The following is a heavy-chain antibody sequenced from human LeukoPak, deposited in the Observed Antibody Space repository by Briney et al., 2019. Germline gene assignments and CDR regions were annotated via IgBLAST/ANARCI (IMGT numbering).Heavy chain of an antibody. V-gene: IGHV4-59*01. CDR3: ARVGGSGSYYYAMDV. Sequence: SETLSLTCAVYGGSFSGYYWSWIRQPPGKGLEWIGEINHSGIKGLEWIGYIYYSGSTNYNPSLKSRVTISVDTSKNQFSLKLSSVTAADTAVYYCARVGGSGSYYYAMDVWGQGTTVTVSS. CDR1: GGSFSGYY. J-gene: IGHJ6*02. CDR2: IYYSGST. D-gene: IGHD3-10*01.